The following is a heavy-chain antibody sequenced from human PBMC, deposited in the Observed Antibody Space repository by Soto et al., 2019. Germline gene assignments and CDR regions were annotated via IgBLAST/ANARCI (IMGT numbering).Heavy chain of an antibody. CDR2: IHWNDDK. V-gene: IGHV2-5*01. CDR3: AHTKDSSGFLTS. CDR1: GFSLSVYGVR. J-gene: IGHJ5*02. D-gene: IGHD3-22*01. Sequence: SGPSLVNPTQTLTLTCSFSGFSLSVYGVRVIWFRQPPGETLEWLALIHWNDDKRYSPYLKSRLTITKDTSKNQVVLTLTNLDPLDTGTYFCAHTKDSSGFLTSWGQGILVTVSS.